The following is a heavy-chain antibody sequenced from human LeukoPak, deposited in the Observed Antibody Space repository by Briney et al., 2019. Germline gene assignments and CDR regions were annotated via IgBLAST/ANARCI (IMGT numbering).Heavy chain of an antibody. D-gene: IGHD3-10*01. V-gene: IGHV3-23*01. CDR2: ISGSGGST. CDR3: AKVKGLVRGSYGMDV. CDR1: GFTFSSYA. Sequence: GGSLRLSCAASGFTFSSYAMSWVRQAPGKGLEWVSAISGSGGSTYYADSVKGRFTISRDNSKNTLYLQMNSLRAEDTAVYYCAKVKGLVRGSYGMDVWGQGTTVTVSS. J-gene: IGHJ6*02.